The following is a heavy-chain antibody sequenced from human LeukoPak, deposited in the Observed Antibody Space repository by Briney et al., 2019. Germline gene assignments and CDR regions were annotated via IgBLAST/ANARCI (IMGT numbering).Heavy chain of an antibody. CDR2: IYYSGST. D-gene: IGHD3-22*01. V-gene: IGHV4-59*01. CDR1: GGSISSYY. Sequence: SETLSLTCTASGGSISSYYWSWIRQPPGKGLEWIGYIYYSGSTNYNPSLKSRVTISVDTSKNQVSLKLSSVTAADTAVYYCAREGYYDSSGFYNHDAFDIWGQGTMVTVSS. J-gene: IGHJ3*02. CDR3: AREGYYDSSGFYNHDAFDI.